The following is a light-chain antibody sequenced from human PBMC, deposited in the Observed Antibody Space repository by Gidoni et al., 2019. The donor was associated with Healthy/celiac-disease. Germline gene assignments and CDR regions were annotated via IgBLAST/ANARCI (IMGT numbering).Light chain of an antibody. Sequence: EIVMTPSPATLSVSPGERATLSCRASQSVSSNLAWYQQKPGQAPRLLIFGASTRATGIPARFSGSGSGTAFTLTISSLQSEDFAVYYCQQYNNWPPRTFGQGTKVEIK. V-gene: IGKV3-15*01. CDR2: GAS. CDR3: QQYNNWPPRT. CDR1: QSVSSN. J-gene: IGKJ1*01.